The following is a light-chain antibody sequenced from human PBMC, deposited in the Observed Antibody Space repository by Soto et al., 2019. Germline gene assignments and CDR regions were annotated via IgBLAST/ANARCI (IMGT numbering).Light chain of an antibody. CDR2: DAS. J-gene: IGKJ1*01. V-gene: IGKV1-5*01. Sequence: DIQMTQSPSTLSASVGDRVTITCRASQSISSWLAWYQQKPGKAPKLLIYDASSLESGVPSRFSGSGSVTEFTLTISSLKPDDFATYYCQQYQSYSRTFGQGTKVEIK. CDR1: QSISSW. CDR3: QQYQSYSRT.